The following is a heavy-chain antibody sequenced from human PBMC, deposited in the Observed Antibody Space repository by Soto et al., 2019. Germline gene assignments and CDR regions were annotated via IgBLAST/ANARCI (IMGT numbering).Heavy chain of an antibody. J-gene: IGHJ3*02. Sequence: SETLSLTCTVSGGSISSYYWSWIRQPPGKGLEWIGYIYYSGSTNYNPSLKSRVTISVDTSKNQFSLKLSSVTAADTAVYYCARSVYDFWTGRCAAFDIWGQGTMVTVSS. V-gene: IGHV4-59*01. CDR2: IYYSGST. CDR1: GGSISSYY. CDR3: ARSVYDFWTGRCAAFDI. D-gene: IGHD3-3*01.